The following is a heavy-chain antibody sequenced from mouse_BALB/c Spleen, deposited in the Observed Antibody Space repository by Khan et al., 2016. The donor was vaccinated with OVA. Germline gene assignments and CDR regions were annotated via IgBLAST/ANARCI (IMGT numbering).Heavy chain of an antibody. D-gene: IGHD1-1*01. CDR3: VNHGSSSAWFTY. J-gene: IGHJ3*01. CDR2: INPSTGYT. V-gene: IGHV1-7*01. CDR1: GYTFTNYW. Sequence: QIQLVQSGAELAKPGASVKMSCKASGYTFTNYWMHWVKQRPGQGLEWIGYINPSTGYTEYNQKFKDKATLTAAKSSSTAYMQLSSLTSEDSAVFYCVNHGSSSAWFTYWGQGTLVTVSA.